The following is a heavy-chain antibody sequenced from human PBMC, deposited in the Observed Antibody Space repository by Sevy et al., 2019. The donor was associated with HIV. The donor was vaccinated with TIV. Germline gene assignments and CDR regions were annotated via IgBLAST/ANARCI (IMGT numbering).Heavy chain of an antibody. CDR3: AKDDGPYCSSTSCYTFGGYYFDY. Sequence: GGFLRLSCAASGFTFSSYAMSWVRQAPGKGLEWVSAISGSGGSTYYADSVKGRFTISRDNSKNTLYLQMNSLRAEDTAVYYCAKDDGPYCSSTSCYTFGGYYFDYWGQGTLVTVSS. V-gene: IGHV3-23*01. D-gene: IGHD2-2*02. CDR1: GFTFSSYA. J-gene: IGHJ4*02. CDR2: ISGSGGST.